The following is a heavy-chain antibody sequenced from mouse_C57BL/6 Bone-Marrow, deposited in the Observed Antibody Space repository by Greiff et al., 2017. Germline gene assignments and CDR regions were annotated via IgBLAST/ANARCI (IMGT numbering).Heavy chain of an antibody. CDR3: ARITTVVTDWYFDV. J-gene: IGHJ1*03. CDR1: GYTFTDYY. V-gene: IGHV1-19*01. D-gene: IGHD1-1*01. CDR2: INPYNGGT. Sequence: EVKVVESGPVLVKPGASVKMSCKASGYTFTDYYMNWVKQSHGKSLEWIGVINPYNGGTSYNQKFKGKATLTVDKSSSTAYMELNSLTSEDSAVYYCARITTVVTDWYFDVWGTGTTVTVSS.